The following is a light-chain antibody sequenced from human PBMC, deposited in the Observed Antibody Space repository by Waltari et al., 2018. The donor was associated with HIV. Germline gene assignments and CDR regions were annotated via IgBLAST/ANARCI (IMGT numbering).Light chain of an antibody. CDR2: TAS. CDR3: QQYHSYSKT. Sequence: DIQMTQSPSTLSASVGDRVTITCRASQIVTSWLAWYQQKPGKAPMRLIYTASTLESGVPSRFSGGCSGTEFTLTISSLQPDDFATYYCQQYHSYSKTFGQGTKLEIK. J-gene: IGKJ2*01. V-gene: IGKV1-5*03. CDR1: QIVTSW.